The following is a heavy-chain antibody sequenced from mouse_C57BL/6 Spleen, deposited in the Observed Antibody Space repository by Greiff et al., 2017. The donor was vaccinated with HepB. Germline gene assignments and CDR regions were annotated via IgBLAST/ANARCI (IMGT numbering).Heavy chain of an antibody. CDR3: AIHYYGSSYFDY. CDR1: GYTFTTYP. V-gene: IGHV1-47*01. D-gene: IGHD1-1*01. CDR2: FHPYNDDT. Sequence: QVQLKESGAELVKPGASVKMSCKASGYTFTTYPIEWMKQNHGKSLEWIGNFHPYNDDTKYNEKFKGKATLTVDTSSSTAYMQLSSLTSEDSAVYYCAIHYYGSSYFDYWGQGTTLTVSS. J-gene: IGHJ2*01.